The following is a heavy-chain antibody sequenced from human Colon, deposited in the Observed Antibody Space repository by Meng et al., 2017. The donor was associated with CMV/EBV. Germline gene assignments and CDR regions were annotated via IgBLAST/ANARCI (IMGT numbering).Heavy chain of an antibody. J-gene: IGHJ4*02. V-gene: IGHV3-23*01. CDR1: GFTFSSYA. Sequence: GESLKISCAASGFTFSSYAMSWVRQAPGKGLEWVSAISGSGGSTYYADSVKGRFTISRDNSKNTLYLQMNSLRAEDTAVYYCAKNGIQLWFPTIWGQGTLVTVSS. CDR3: AKNGIQLWFPTI. CDR2: ISGSGGST. D-gene: IGHD5-18*01.